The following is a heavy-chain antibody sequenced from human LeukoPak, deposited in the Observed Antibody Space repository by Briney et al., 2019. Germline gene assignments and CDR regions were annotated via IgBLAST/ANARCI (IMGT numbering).Heavy chain of an antibody. Sequence: ASVKVSCKASGYTFTSYGINWVRQAPGQGLEWMGWISAYNGNTNYAQKLQGRVTMTTDPSTSTAYMELRSLRSDDTAVYYCPTPGRLRYFDWLLDYWGQGTLVTVSS. CDR1: GYTFTSYG. V-gene: IGHV1-18*01. D-gene: IGHD3-9*01. CDR3: PTPGRLRYFDWLLDY. CDR2: ISAYNGNT. J-gene: IGHJ4*02.